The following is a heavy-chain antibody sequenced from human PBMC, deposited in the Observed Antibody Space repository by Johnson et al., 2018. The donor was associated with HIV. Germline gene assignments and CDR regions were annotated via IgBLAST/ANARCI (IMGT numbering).Heavy chain of an antibody. CDR2: ISYDGSDK. CDR3: AKVRGWSDDTFDI. Sequence: QVQLVESGGGVVQPGGSLRLSCAASGFTCSSYAMHWVRQAPAKGLEWVAVISYDGSDKDYADSVKGRFTIPRDNSKNTLYLQMNSLRAEDTAVYYCAKVRGWSDDTFDIWGQGTMVTVSS. CDR1: GFTCSSYA. V-gene: IGHV3-30*04. J-gene: IGHJ3*02. D-gene: IGHD5-12*01.